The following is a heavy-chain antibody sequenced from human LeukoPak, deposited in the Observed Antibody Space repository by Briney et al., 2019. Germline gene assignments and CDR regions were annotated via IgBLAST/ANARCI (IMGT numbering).Heavy chain of an antibody. V-gene: IGHV1-18*01. J-gene: IGHJ5*02. CDR2: ISAYNGNT. CDR1: GHTFTSYG. CDR3: ARDGQWLVKGWFDP. D-gene: IGHD6-19*01. Sequence: ASVTVSCKASGHTFTSYGISWVRQAPGQGLEWMGWISAYNGNTNYAQKLQGRVTMTRDTSTSTAYMELRSLRSDDTAVYYCARDGQWLVKGWFDPWGQGTLVTVSS.